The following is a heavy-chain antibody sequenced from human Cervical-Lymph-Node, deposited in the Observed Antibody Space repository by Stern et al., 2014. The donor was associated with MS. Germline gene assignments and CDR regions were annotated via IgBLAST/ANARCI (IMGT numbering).Heavy chain of an antibody. CDR2: IIRPVGTA. Sequence: QVQLGQSGADVKKPGSAVRVSCKASGGVSWLRQAPGQGLEYLGGIIRPVGTAHYAQRFQGRLTIPADTSRNTTYMELRSLRSDDTAVYYCARGTGDNWFDPWGQGTLVSVSS. CDR1: GGV. V-gene: IGHV1-69*06. D-gene: IGHD3-10*01. CDR3: ARGTGDNWFDP. J-gene: IGHJ5*02.